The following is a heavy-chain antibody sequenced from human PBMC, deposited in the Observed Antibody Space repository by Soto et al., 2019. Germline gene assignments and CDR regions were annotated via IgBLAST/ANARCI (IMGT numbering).Heavy chain of an antibody. CDR2: ILPIFGSP. Sequence: QVQLVQYGAEVKKPGSSVKVSCKASGGSFRRYAISWVRQAPGQGLEWMGGILPIFGSPSHAQKFQGRATITADESTSTAYLELTSLTSEDTAMYYCVFGDCTSTSCSYYFYGLDVWGQGTTVTVSS. D-gene: IGHD2-2*01. CDR1: GGSFRRYA. J-gene: IGHJ6*02. CDR3: VFGDCTSTSCSYYFYGLDV. V-gene: IGHV1-69*01.